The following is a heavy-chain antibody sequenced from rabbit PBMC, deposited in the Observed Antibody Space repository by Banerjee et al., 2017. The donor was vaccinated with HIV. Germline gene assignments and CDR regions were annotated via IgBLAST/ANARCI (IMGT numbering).Heavy chain of an antibody. D-gene: IGHD6-1*01. CDR1: GVAFSRFSF. Sequence: QAPMVESGDSLVQLEESLTHTCKASGVAFSRFSFMCWVRQAPGKGLEWIASIYPGNGDTYYASWAKGRFTISKTSSTTVTLQMTSLTAADTATYFCARTGGHASDGYGHFKLWGQGTLVTVS. J-gene: IGHJ4*01. CDR3: ARTGGHASDGYGHFKL. CDR2: IYPGNGDT. V-gene: IGHV1S45*01.